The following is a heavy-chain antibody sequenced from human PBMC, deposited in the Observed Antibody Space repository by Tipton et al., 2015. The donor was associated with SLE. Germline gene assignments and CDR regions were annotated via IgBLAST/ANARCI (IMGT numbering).Heavy chain of an antibody. D-gene: IGHD3-16*02. CDR1: GFTFSSAW. CDR3: ARSSYPYYFDY. J-gene: IGHJ4*01. V-gene: IGHV3-15*05. Sequence: GSLRLSCVASGFTFSSAWMSWVRQTPGKGLEWVGRIKSKTAGGTTDYAAPVKGRFTISRDDSTKTLFLQMNSLRAEDTAVYYCARSSYPYYFDYWGHGTLVTVSS. CDR2: IKSKTAGGTT.